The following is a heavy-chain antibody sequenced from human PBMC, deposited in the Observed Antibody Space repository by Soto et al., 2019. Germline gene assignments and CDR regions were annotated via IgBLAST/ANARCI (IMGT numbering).Heavy chain of an antibody. CDR3: ARTQWLVSFYYYGMDV. Sequence: AAVKVSCKASGYTFTSYGISWVRQAPGQGREWMGWISAYNGNTNYAQKLQGRVTMTTDTSTSTAYMELRSLRSDDTAVYYCARTQWLVSFYYYGMDVWGQGTTVTVSS. CDR1: GYTFTSYG. J-gene: IGHJ6*02. CDR2: ISAYNGNT. V-gene: IGHV1-18*01. D-gene: IGHD6-19*01.